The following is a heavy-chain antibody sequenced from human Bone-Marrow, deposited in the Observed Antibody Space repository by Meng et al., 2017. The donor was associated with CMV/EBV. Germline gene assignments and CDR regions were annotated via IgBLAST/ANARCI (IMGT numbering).Heavy chain of an antibody. CDR3: ARDTSGPYYYYGMDV. J-gene: IGHJ6*02. CDR1: GGSISSSSYY. V-gene: IGHV4-61*01. D-gene: IGHD3-3*01. Sequence: SETLSLTCTVSGGSISSSSYYWGWIRQPPGKGLEWIGYIYYSGSTNYNPSLKSRVTISVDTSKNQFSLKLSSVTAADTAVYYCARDTSGPYYYYGMDVWGPGNTVTGAS. CDR2: IYYSGST.